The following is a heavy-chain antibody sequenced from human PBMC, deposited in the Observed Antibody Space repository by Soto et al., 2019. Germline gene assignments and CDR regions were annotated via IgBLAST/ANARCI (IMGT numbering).Heavy chain of an antibody. Sequence: SETLSLTCAVYGGSFSGYYWSWIRQPPGKGLEWIGEINHSGSSNYNPSLKSRVTISVDTSKNQFSLKLSSVTAADTAVYYCARGASGYYDSSGYYSPYYFDYWGQGTLVTVSS. V-gene: IGHV4-34*01. CDR3: ARGASGYYDSSGYYSPYYFDY. D-gene: IGHD3-22*01. J-gene: IGHJ4*02. CDR2: INHSGSS. CDR1: GGSFSGYY.